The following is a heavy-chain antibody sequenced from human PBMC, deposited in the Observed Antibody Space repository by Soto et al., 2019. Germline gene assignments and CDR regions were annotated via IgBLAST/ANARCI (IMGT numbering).Heavy chain of an antibody. V-gene: IGHV4-30-4*01. CDR1: GDSIKRDDYY. J-gene: IGHJ6*02. CDR2: ILYSGTT. D-gene: IGHD3-10*01. Sequence: QVQLQESGPGLVKPSQTLSLTCTVSGDSIKRDDYYWSWIRQPPGKGLEWIGYILYSGTTYYNPSLKSRLIISLDSSKNQFYLNLTSVTAADTAVYYCARDGGPLYYGTDFWGQGTTVTVSS. CDR3: ARDGGPLYYGTDF.